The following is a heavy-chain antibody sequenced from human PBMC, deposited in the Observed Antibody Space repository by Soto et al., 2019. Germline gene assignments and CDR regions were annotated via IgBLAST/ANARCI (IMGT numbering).Heavy chain of an antibody. CDR1: GYTFTSYY. CDR3: ARDQRAVTTGDYYYGMDV. D-gene: IGHD4-4*01. Sequence: ASVKVSCKASGYTFTSYYMHWVRQAPGQGLEWMGIINPSGGSTSYAQKFQGRVTMTRDTSTSTVYMELSSLRSEDTAVYYCARDQRAVTTGDYYYGMDVWGQGTTVTVSS. V-gene: IGHV1-46*01. J-gene: IGHJ6*02. CDR2: INPSGGST.